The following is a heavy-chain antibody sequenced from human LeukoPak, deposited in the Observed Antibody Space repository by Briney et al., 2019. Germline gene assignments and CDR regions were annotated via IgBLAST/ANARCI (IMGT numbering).Heavy chain of an antibody. CDR1: GFTFSSYS. CDR2: ISSSSSTI. D-gene: IGHD6-19*01. J-gene: IGHJ6*02. V-gene: IGHV3-48*04. CDR3: ARDGYSSGWKDDYYYYGMDV. Sequence: GGSLRLSCAASGFTFSSYSMNWVRQAPGKGLEWVSYISSSSSTIYYADSVKGRFTISRDNAKNSLYLQMNSLRAEDTAVYYCARDGYSSGWKDDYYYYGMDVWGQGTTVTVSS.